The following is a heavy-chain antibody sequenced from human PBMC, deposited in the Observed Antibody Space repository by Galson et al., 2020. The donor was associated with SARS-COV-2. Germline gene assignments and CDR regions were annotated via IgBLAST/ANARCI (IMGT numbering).Heavy chain of an antibody. CDR2: ISAYNGNT. CDR1: GYTFTSYG. CDR3: ARVVFRFSLMGWSVYDLDV. V-gene: IGHV1-18*01. Sequence: ASVKVSCKASGYTFTSYGISWVRQAPGQGLEWMGWISAYNGNTNYAQKLQGRVTMTTDTSTSTAYMELRSLRSDDTAVYYCARVVFRFSLMGWSVYDLDVWGKGTTVTGSS. D-gene: IGHD3-3*01. J-gene: IGHJ6*03.